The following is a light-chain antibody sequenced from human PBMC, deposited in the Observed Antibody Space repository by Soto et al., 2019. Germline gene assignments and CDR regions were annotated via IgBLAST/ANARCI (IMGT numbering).Light chain of an antibody. CDR1: SSNIGAGYD. J-gene: IGLJ3*02. V-gene: IGLV1-40*01. CDR2: GNS. Sequence: QSVLTQPPSVSGAPGQRVTISCTESSSNIGAGYDVHWYQQLPGTAPKLLIYGNSNRPSGVPDRFSGSKSGTSASLAITGLQAEDEADYDCQSYDSSLSGWVFCGGTKLTV. CDR3: QSYDSSLSGWV.